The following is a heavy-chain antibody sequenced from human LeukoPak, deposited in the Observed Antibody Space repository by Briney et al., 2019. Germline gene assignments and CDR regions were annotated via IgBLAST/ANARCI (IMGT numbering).Heavy chain of an antibody. Sequence: GGSLRLSCAASGFSISNNYMNWVRQAPGKGLEWVSVIYSGGSTYYADSVKGRLTISRDNSKNTLYLQMNSLRAEDTAVYYCARGQNVPAWGQGTLVTVSS. CDR2: IYSGGST. J-gene: IGHJ4*02. CDR1: GFSISNNY. V-gene: IGHV3-53*01. CDR3: ARGQNVPA. D-gene: IGHD1-1*01.